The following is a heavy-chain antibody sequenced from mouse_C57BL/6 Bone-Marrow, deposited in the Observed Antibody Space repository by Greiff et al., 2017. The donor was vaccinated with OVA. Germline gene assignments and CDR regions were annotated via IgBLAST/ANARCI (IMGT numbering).Heavy chain of an antibody. CDR3: ARGKGYGYFYAMDY. Sequence: VQLQQPGAELVRPGSSVTLSCKASGYTFTSYWMHWVKQRPIQGLEWIGNIDPSDSDTHYNQKFKDKATLTVDKSSRTAYMQRSSLTSEDSAVYDCARGKGYGYFYAMDYWGQGTSVTVSS. J-gene: IGHJ4*01. CDR1: GYTFTSYW. CDR2: IDPSDSDT. D-gene: IGHD2-2*01. V-gene: IGHV1-52*01.